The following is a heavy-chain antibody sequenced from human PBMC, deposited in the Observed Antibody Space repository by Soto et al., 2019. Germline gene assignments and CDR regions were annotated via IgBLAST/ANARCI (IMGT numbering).Heavy chain of an antibody. Sequence: PGGSLRFSCAASGFTFSSYAMSWVRQAPGKGLEWVSAISGSGGSTYYADSVKGRFTISRDNSKNTLYLQMNSLRAEDTAVYYCANAARGIAAAGPDYWGQGTLVTVSS. J-gene: IGHJ4*02. CDR2: ISGSGGST. V-gene: IGHV3-23*01. CDR1: GFTFSSYA. CDR3: ANAARGIAAAGPDY. D-gene: IGHD6-13*01.